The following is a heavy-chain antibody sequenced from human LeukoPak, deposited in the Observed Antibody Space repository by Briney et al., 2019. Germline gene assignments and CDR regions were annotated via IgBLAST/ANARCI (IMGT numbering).Heavy chain of an antibody. D-gene: IGHD6-19*01. CDR1: GYTFTSYG. Sequence: ASVKVSCKASGYTFTSYGISWVRQAPGRGLEWMGWISAYNGNTNYAQKLQGRVTMTTDTSTSTAYMELRSLRSDDTAVYYCARLHEWYSSGWFKDYWGQGTLVTVSS. V-gene: IGHV1-18*01. CDR3: ARLHEWYSSGWFKDY. CDR2: ISAYNGNT. J-gene: IGHJ4*02.